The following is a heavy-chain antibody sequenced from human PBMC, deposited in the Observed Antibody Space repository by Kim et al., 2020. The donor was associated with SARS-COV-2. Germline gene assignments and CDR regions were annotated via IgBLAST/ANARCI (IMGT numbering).Heavy chain of an antibody. V-gene: IGHV3-64D*06. Sequence: KGRFTSSRENSKNTLYLQMSSLRAEDTAVYYCVKVWTTGPISSSGPFDYWGQGTLVTVSS. CDR3: VKVWTTGPISSSGPFDY. J-gene: IGHJ4*02. D-gene: IGHD6-6*01.